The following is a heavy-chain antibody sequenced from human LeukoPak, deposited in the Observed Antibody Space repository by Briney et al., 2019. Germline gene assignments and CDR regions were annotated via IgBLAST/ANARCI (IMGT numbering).Heavy chain of an antibody. V-gene: IGHV4-59*01. Sequence: SETLSLTCTVSDGSISTYYWSWVRQPPGKGLEWIGYIYYSGNTNYNPSLKSRVTISIDTSKKQISLKLSSVTAADTAVYYCARALRAAAGFWDYWGQGTLVTVSS. CDR2: IYYSGNT. CDR3: ARALRAAAGFWDY. D-gene: IGHD6-13*01. CDR1: DGSISTYY. J-gene: IGHJ4*02.